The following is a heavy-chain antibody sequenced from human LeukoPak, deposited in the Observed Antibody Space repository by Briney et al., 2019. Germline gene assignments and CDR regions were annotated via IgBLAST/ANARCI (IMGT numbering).Heavy chain of an antibody. CDR2: IYYSGST. J-gene: IGHJ4*02. D-gene: IGHD5-18*01. V-gene: IGHV4-39*01. CDR1: GGSISSSSYY. Sequence: SETLSLTCTVSGGSISSSSYYWGWIRQPPGKGLEWIGSIYYSGSTYYNPSLKSRVTISVDTSKNQFSLKLSSVTTADTAVYYCASGIQLWSDYWGQGTLVTVSS. CDR3: ASGIQLWSDY.